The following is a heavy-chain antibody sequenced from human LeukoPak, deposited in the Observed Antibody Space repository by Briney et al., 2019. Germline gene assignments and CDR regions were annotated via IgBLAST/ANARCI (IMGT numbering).Heavy chain of an antibody. CDR3: ARPYKQQLDFDH. CDR1: GYTFTRYT. CDR2: INTDSGDT. V-gene: IGHV1-3*04. J-gene: IGHJ4*02. Sequence: GASVKVSCKASGYTFTRYTIHWVRQAPGQKLGWMGWINTDSGDTKYSERFLGRVTITRDTAANTVYMGLSSLRSEDTAVYYCARPYKQQLDFDHWGQGTLVTVSS. D-gene: IGHD1-1*01.